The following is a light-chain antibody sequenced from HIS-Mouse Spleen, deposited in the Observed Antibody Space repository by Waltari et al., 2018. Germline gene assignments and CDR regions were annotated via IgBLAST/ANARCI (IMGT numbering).Light chain of an antibody. CDR3: SSYTSSSTRV. V-gene: IGLV2-14*03. CDR2: DVS. CDR1: SSDVGGYNY. Sequence: QSALPQPASVSGSPGQSIPISCTGPSSDVGGYNYVSWYQQHPGKAPKLMIYDVSNRPSGVSNRFSGSKSGNTASLTISGLQAEDGADYYCSSYTSSSTRVFGGGTKLTVL. J-gene: IGLJ3*02.